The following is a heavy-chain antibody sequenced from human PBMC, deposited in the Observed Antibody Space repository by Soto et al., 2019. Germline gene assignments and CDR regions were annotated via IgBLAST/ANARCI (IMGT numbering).Heavy chain of an antibody. CDR2: ISYDGSNK. D-gene: IGHD3-22*01. CDR1: GFTFSSYA. Sequence: QVQLVESGGGVVQPGRSLRLSCAASGFTFSSYAMHWVRQAPGKGLEWVAVISYDGSNKYYADSVKARFTISRDNSQNSLYLQMNSLRAEDTAVYYCARDLVNDSSGPHWGQGTLVTVSS. J-gene: IGHJ4*02. V-gene: IGHV3-30-3*01. CDR3: ARDLVNDSSGPH.